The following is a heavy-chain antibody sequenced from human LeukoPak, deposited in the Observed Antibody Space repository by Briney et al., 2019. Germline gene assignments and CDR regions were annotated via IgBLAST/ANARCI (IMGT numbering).Heavy chain of an antibody. CDR1: GFMFPDYG. Sequence: GGSLRLSCAASGFMFPDYGMNWVRQVPGKGLEWVSGINWDASSTNHADSVKGRFTISRDNAKNSLYLQMNTLRAEDTALYYCARDFKYCTGGVCYFTAVADYWGQGTLVTVSS. J-gene: IGHJ4*02. D-gene: IGHD2-8*02. CDR3: ARDFKYCTGGVCYFTAVADY. CDR2: INWDASST. V-gene: IGHV3-20*04.